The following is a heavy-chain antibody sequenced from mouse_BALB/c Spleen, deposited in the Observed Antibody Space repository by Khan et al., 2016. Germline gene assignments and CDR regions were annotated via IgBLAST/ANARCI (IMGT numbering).Heavy chain of an antibody. CDR1: GFDFSRYW. Sequence: EVKLLESGGGLVQPGGSLKLSCAASGFDFSRYWMSWVRQAPGKGLEWIGEINPDSSTINYTPSLKDKFIISRDNAKNTLYLQMRKVRSDDTALLYCARTFWDFDVWGAGTTVTVSS. CDR2: INPDSSTI. CDR3: ARTFWDFDV. J-gene: IGHJ1*01. V-gene: IGHV4-1*02.